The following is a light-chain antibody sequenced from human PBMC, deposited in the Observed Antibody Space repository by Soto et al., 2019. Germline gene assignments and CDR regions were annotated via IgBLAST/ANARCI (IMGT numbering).Light chain of an antibody. CDR3: QQYNNWPRT. J-gene: IGKJ2*01. V-gene: IGKV3-15*01. Sequence: EIVMTQSPATLSVSPGERATVSCRASQSVSSNLAWYQQKPGQAPRLLIYGASTRATGIPARFSGSGSGTEFTLTLGSLQSEDFAVYYCQQYNNWPRTLGQGTKLEIK. CDR1: QSVSSN. CDR2: GAS.